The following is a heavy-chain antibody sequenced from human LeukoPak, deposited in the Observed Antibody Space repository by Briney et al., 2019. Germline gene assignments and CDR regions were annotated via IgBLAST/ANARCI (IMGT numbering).Heavy chain of an antibody. CDR3: ARDSSGWDY. J-gene: IGHJ4*02. CDR2: INHSGST. D-gene: IGHD6-19*01. Sequence: PSETLSLTCTVSGGSISSYYWSWIRQPPGKGLEWIGEINHSGSTNYNPSLKSRVTISVDTSKNQFSLKLSSVTAADTAVYYCARDSSGWDYWGQGTLVTVSS. CDR1: GGSISSYY. V-gene: IGHV4-34*01.